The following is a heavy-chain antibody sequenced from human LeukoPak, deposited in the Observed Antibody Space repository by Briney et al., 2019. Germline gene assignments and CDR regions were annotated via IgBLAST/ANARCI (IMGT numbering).Heavy chain of an antibody. J-gene: IGHJ4*02. Sequence: SETLSHTCAVYGGSFSGYYWSWIRQPPGKGLEWIGEINHSGSTNYNPSLKSRVTISVDTSKNQFSLKLSSVTAADTAVYYCARQGDYYDSSGYYLDLFDYWGQGTLVTVSS. V-gene: IGHV4-34*01. CDR2: INHSGST. CDR3: ARQGDYYDSSGYYLDLFDY. D-gene: IGHD3-22*01. CDR1: GGSFSGYY.